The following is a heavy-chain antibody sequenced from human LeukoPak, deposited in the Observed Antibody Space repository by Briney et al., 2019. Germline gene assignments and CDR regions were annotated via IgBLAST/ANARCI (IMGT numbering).Heavy chain of an antibody. Sequence: KTGGSLRLSCAASGFTFSSYTITWVRQAPGKGLEWVSSITSTASHINYADSAQGRFTISRDNAKKSVFLQMNSLRDEDTAVYYCARVLLGATTINYYYYYMDVWGKGTTVTVSS. D-gene: IGHD1-26*01. CDR2: ITSTASHI. J-gene: IGHJ6*03. CDR3: ARVLLGATTINYYYYYMDV. V-gene: IGHV3-21*01. CDR1: GFTFSSYT.